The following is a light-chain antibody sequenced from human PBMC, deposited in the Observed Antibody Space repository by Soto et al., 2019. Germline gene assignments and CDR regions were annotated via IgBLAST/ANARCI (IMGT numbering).Light chain of an antibody. J-gene: IGKJ1*01. CDR2: GAS. CDR3: QQYGTSLWT. Sequence: EIVLTQSPGTLSLSPGERATLSCRASQSVGSNYLAWFQQKPGQAPRLLIYGASSRATGIPDRFSGRGSGTDFTLTISRLEPEDFAVYYCQQYGTSLWTFGQGTKVDIK. CDR1: QSVGSNY. V-gene: IGKV3-20*01.